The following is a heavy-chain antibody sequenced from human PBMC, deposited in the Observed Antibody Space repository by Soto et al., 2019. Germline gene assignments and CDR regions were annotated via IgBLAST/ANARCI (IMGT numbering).Heavy chain of an antibody. V-gene: IGHV1-3*01. CDR2: INGGNGDT. D-gene: IGHD2-2*01. CDR1: GYTFTGYA. Sequence: APVKVSCKASGYTFTGYAIHWVRQAPGQRLEWMGWINGGNGDTKYSQKFQGRVTITRDTSASTAYMELNSLGSEDTAVYHCARGYCSSTSCQYYFDFWGQGTPVTVSS. CDR3: ARGYCSSTSCQYYFDF. J-gene: IGHJ4*02.